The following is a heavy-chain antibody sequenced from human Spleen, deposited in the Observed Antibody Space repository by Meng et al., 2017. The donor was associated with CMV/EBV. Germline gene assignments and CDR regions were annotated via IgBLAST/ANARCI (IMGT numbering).Heavy chain of an antibody. J-gene: IGHJ5*02. CDR1: GGSISSGGYY. V-gene: IGHV4-31*03. D-gene: IGHD3-22*01. CDR2: IYYSGST. CDR3: ARTPNYYDSGWFDP. Sequence: SETLSLTCTVSGGSISSGGYYWSWIRQHPGKGLEWIGYIYYSGSTYYNPSLKSRVTISVDTSKHQFALKLSSVTAADTAVYYCARTPNYYDSGWFDPWGQGTLVTVSS.